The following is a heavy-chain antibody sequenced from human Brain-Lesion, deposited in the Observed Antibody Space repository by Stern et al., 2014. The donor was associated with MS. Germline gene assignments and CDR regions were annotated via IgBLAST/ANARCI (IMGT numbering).Heavy chain of an antibody. J-gene: IGHJ4*02. CDR2: SDHSGST. CDR3: ARFPASRPHVFDS. CDR1: GGSISSSNW. V-gene: IGHV4-4*02. Sequence: QVQLVQSGPGLVKPSGTLSLTCAVSGGSISSSNWWSWVRQSPGKGLEWIGESDHSGSTIYNPSLKSRVTVSVDKSKNRFSLNLGLVTAADPAVYFCARFPASRPHVFDSWGQGTLVTVSS. D-gene: IGHD6-13*01.